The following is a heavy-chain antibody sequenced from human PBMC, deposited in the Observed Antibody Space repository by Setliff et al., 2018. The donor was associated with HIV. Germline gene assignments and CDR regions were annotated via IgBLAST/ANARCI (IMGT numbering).Heavy chain of an antibody. V-gene: IGHV3-33*08. CDR3: ARGYRHYDSSGTLDC. D-gene: IGHD3-22*01. CDR2: IWYDGTNK. Sequence: GGSLRLSCEASRFTFNNYVMHWVRQAPGEGLEWVAVIWYDGTNKYYADSVKGRFTISRDNAKNSLYLQMNSLRVEDTAVYYCARGYRHYDSSGTLDCWGQGTLVTVSS. CDR1: RFTFNNYV. J-gene: IGHJ4*02.